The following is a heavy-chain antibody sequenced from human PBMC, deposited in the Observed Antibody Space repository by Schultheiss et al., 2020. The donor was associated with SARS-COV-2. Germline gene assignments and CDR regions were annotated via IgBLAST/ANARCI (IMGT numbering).Heavy chain of an antibody. V-gene: IGHV4-34*01. J-gene: IGHJ4*02. CDR1: AGSFSGNY. CDR3: ARADWGY. CDR2: IYYSGST. D-gene: IGHD7-27*01. Sequence: SETLSLTCAVYAGSFSGNYWGWIRQPPGKGLEWIGSIYYSGSTYYNPSLKSRVTISVDTSKNQFSLKLSSVTAADTAVYYCARADWGYWGQGTLVTVSS.